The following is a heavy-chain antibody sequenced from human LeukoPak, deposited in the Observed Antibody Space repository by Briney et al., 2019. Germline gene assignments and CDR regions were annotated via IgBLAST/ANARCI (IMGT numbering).Heavy chain of an antibody. CDR3: ARQRFTMRAYAGNWFDP. V-gene: IGHV5-51*01. Sequence: GESLKISCKGSGYSFANYWIGWVRQMPGKGLEWMGIIYPGDSDTRYSPSFQDQVTISADKSISTAYLQWSSLKASDTAMYYCARQRFTMRAYAGNWFDPWGQGTLVTVSS. D-gene: IGHD3-10*01. J-gene: IGHJ5*02. CDR2: IYPGDSDT. CDR1: GYSFANYW.